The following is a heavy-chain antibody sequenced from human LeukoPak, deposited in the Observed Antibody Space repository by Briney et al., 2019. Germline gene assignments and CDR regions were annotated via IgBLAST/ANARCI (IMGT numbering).Heavy chain of an antibody. CDR2: IYTSGST. Sequence: SETLSLTCTVSGDSISSYYWSWIRQPAGKGLEWIGRIYTSGSTNYNPSLKSRVTMSIDTFKNQFSLKLNSVTAADTAVYYGARESGDSGSYFLAEHFQHWGQGTLVTVSS. CDR1: GDSISSYY. J-gene: IGHJ1*01. V-gene: IGHV4-4*07. CDR3: ARESGDSGSYFLAEHFQH. D-gene: IGHD3-22*01.